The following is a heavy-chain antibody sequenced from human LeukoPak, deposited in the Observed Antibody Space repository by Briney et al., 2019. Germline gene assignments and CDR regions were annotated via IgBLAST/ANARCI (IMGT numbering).Heavy chain of an antibody. CDR2: ISYSGST. Sequence: SETLSLTCTVSGGSISNYYWSWIRQPPGKGLEWIGYISYSGSTNYSPSLKSRVTISVDTSKNQFSLKLSSVTAADTAVYYCAGTNTVAGPHYWGQGTLVTVSS. J-gene: IGHJ4*02. V-gene: IGHV4-59*08. CDR1: GGSISNYY. D-gene: IGHD6-19*01. CDR3: AGTNTVAGPHY.